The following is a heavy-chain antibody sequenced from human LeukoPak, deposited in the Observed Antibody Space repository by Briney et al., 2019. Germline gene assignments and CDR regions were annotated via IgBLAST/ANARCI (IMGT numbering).Heavy chain of an antibody. D-gene: IGHD6-19*01. CDR1: GGTFSSYA. CDR3: ARRLDKYSSGWYGY. V-gene: IGHV1-69*13. CDR2: IIPIFGTA. J-gene: IGHJ4*02. Sequence: ASVKVSCKASGGTFSSYAISWVRQAPGQGLEWMGGIIPIFGTANYAQKFQGRVTITADESTSTAYMELSSLRSEDTAVYYCARRLDKYSSGWYGYWGQGALVTVSS.